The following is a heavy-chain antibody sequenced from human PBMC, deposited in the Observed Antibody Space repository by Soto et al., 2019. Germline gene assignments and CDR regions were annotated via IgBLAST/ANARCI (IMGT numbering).Heavy chain of an antibody. J-gene: IGHJ6*02. CDR2: IYYSGST. D-gene: IGHD3-3*01. CDR1: GGSISSGDYY. V-gene: IGHV4-30-4*01. CDR3: ARESRGNYDFWSGYYPPPYYYYGMDV. Sequence: TLSLTCTVSGGSISSGDYYWSWIRQPPGKGLEWIGYIYYSGSTYYNPSLKSRVTISVDTSKNQFSLKLSSVTAADTAVYYCARESRGNYDFWSGYYPPPYYYYGMDVWGQGTTVTVSS.